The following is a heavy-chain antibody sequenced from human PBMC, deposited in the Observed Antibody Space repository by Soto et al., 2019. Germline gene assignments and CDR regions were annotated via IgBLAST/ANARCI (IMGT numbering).Heavy chain of an antibody. CDR3: ARESGSGSWFDP. Sequence: PSETLSLTCTVSGGSISSYYWSRIRQPPGKGLEWIGYIYYSGSTNYNPSLKSRVTISVDTSKNQFSLKLSSVTAADTAVYYCARESGSGSWFDPWGQGTLVTVSS. J-gene: IGHJ5*02. D-gene: IGHD6-19*01. CDR2: IYYSGST. V-gene: IGHV4-59*01. CDR1: GGSISSYY.